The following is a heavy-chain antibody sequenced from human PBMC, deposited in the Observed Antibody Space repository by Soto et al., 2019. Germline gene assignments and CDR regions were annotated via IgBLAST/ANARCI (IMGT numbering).Heavy chain of an antibody. Sequence: QVQLVQSGAEVKKPGSSVKVSCKASGGTFSSYTISWVRQAHGQGLEWMGRIIPILGIANYAQKFQGRVTITADKSTSEAYRVLISLRSEDTAVYYCAHARSEESREGYSGCFDPGSQGTLVTFSS. V-gene: IGHV1-69*02. D-gene: IGHD4-4*01. CDR3: AHARSEESREGYSGCFDP. J-gene: IGHJ5*02. CDR1: GGTFSSYT. CDR2: IIPILGIA.